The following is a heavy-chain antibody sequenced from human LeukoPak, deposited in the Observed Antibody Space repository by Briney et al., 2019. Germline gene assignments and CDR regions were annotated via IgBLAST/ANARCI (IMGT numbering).Heavy chain of an antibody. J-gene: IGHJ4*02. CDR2: IRFDGSYR. V-gene: IGHV3-30*02. CDR3: ARVDDY. Sequence: GGSLRLSCAASGFTFSGYGMHWVRQTPGKGLEWVAFIRFDGSYRYYADSVKGRFTISRDNSKNTAYLQMNSLRAEDTAVYYCARVDDYWGQGTLVTVSS. CDR1: GFTFSGYG.